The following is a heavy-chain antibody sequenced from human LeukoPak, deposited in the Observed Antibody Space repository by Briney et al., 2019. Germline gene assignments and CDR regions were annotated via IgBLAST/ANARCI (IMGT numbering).Heavy chain of an antibody. CDR2: ISCSGGST. D-gene: IGHD2-15*01. J-gene: IGHJ6*03. CDR1: GFTFSSYA. CDR3: AKGRYCSGGSCYVPFSYYYYYMDV. Sequence: WGSRRLSCAASGFTFSSYAMRWDGPAPGKGLEGVSAISCSGGSTYYVDSVKGRLTISRDNSKNTQCLQMNSLRAEDTAVYYCAKGRYCSGGSCYVPFSYYYYYMDVWGKGTTVTVSS. V-gene: IGHV3-23*01.